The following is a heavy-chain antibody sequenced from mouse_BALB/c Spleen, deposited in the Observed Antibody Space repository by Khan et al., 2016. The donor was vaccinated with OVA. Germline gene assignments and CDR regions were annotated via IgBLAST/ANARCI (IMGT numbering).Heavy chain of an antibody. CDR3: ARRGLRWDCDY. V-gene: IGHV1-7*01. D-gene: IGHD1-1*01. CDR1: GYTFINSW. CDR2: INPSTGYT. J-gene: IGHJ2*01. Sequence: QVQLQQSGAELAKPGASVKMSCKASGYTFINSWILWVKQRPGQGLEWIGYINPSTGYTEYNQNFKDKATLTEEKSSSTAYMKLSSLPSEDSAVXYCARRGLRWDCDYWGQGTTLTVSS.